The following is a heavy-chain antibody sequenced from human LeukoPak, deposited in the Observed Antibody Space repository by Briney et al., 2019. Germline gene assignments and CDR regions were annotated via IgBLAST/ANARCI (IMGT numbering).Heavy chain of an antibody. CDR3: ARASSDDTAMATPFAY. CDR2: ITPIFGTA. D-gene: IGHD5-18*01. J-gene: IGHJ4*02. V-gene: IGHV1-69*13. CDR1: GGTFSNYA. Sequence: ASVKVSCKASGGTFSNYAINWLRQAPGQGLEWMGGITPIFGTANYVQKFQGRVTITADESTSTAYMELSRLRSEDTAIYYCARASSDDTAMATPFAYRGQGTLVIVSS.